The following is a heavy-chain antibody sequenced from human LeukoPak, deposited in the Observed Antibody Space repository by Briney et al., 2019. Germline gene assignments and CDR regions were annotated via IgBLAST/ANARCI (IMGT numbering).Heavy chain of an antibody. CDR3: ARARSLGAFSI. CDR1: GASIRSGDYY. Sequence: PSETLSLTCTVSGASIRSGDYYWSWIRQPPGKGLEWIGYIYDSGSTYYNPSLKSRITISVDTSENRFSLRLSSVTAADTAVYFCARARSLGAFSIWGQGTTVIVSS. D-gene: IGHD3-16*01. V-gene: IGHV4-30-4*02. J-gene: IGHJ3*02. CDR2: IYDSGST.